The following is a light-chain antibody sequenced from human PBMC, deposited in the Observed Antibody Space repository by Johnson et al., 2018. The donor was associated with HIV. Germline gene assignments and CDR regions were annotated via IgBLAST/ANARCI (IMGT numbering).Light chain of an antibody. V-gene: IGLV1-51*02. CDR3: GSWDSSLSALYV. CDR1: SSNIGNNY. Sequence: QSVLTQSPSVSAAPGQKVTISCSGSSSNIGNNYVSWYQQLPGAAPKVLIYENNKRPSGIPDRFSGSKSGTSATLGITGLQTGDEADYYCGSWDSSLSALYVFGTGTKVAVL. CDR2: ENN. J-gene: IGLJ1*01.